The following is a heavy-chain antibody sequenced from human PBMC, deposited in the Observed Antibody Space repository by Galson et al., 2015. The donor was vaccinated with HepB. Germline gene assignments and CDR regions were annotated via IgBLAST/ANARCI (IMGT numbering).Heavy chain of an antibody. CDR3: ARGGYYYDSSGYYDY. V-gene: IGHV3-74*01. Sequence: SLRLSCAASGFTFSSYWMHWVRQAPGKGLVWVSRINSDGSSTSYADSVKGRFTISRDNAKNTLYLQMNSLRAEDTAVYYCARGGYYYDSSGYYDYWGQGTLVTVSS. CDR2: INSDGSST. CDR1: GFTFSSYW. D-gene: IGHD3-22*01. J-gene: IGHJ4*02.